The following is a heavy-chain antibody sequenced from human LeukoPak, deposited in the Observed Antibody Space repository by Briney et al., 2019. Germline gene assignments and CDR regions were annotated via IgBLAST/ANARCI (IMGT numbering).Heavy chain of an antibody. D-gene: IGHD1-14*01. V-gene: IGHV3-64D*06. Sequence: PGGSLRLSCSASGFTFSSYAMHWVRQAPGKGLEYVSAISSNGGSTYYADSVKGRFTISRDNSKNTLYLQMSSLRAEDTAVYYCAKAPRRYYYSPYGMDAWGQGTTVTVSS. CDR1: GFTFSSYA. CDR2: ISSNGGST. J-gene: IGHJ6*02. CDR3: AKAPRRYYYSPYGMDA.